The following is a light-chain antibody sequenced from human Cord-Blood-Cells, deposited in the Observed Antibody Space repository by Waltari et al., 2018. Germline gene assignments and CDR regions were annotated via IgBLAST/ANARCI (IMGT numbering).Light chain of an antibody. CDR3: SSYTSSSTLL. J-gene: IGLJ2*01. Sequence: QSALTQPASVSGSPGQSITISCTGTSSDVGGYNYVAWFQQHPGRAPKLMIFDVSNRPTVVAHRFSVSKSGDTASLTISGLQAEDEADYYCSSYTSSSTLLFGGGTKLTVL. V-gene: IGLV2-14*01. CDR1: SSDVGGYNY. CDR2: DVS.